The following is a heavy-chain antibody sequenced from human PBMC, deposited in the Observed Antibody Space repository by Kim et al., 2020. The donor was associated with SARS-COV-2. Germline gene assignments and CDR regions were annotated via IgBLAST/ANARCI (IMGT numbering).Heavy chain of an antibody. Sequence: GGSLRLSCAASGFTFSRYNMNWVRQAPGKGLEWVSYISSSSTTIYYADSVKGRFTISRDNAKNSLYLQMNSLRDEDTAVYYCARERVVGATTAEYFQHWGQGTLVTVSS. CDR2: ISSSSTTI. CDR3: ARERVVGATTAEYFQH. J-gene: IGHJ1*01. V-gene: IGHV3-48*02. D-gene: IGHD1-26*01. CDR1: GFTFSRYN.